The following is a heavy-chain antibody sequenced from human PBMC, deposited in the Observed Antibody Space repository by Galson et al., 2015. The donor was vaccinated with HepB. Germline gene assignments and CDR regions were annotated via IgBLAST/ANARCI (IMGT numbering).Heavy chain of an antibody. Sequence: SLRLSCAASGFTFSSYAMHWVRQAPGKGLEWVAVISNDGSNKYYADSVKGRFTISRDNSKNTLYLQMNSLRAEDTAVYYCARELRGMDGWGQGTTVTVSS. J-gene: IGHJ6*02. CDR2: ISNDGSNK. D-gene: IGHD3-3*01. V-gene: IGHV3-30-3*01. CDR3: ARELRGMDG. CDR1: GFTFSSYA.